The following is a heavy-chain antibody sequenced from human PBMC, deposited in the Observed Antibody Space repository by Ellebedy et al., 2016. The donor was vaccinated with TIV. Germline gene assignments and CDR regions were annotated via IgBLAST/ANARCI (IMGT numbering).Heavy chain of an antibody. CDR3: ARDGVPVAPFYYAFDV. D-gene: IGHD3-3*01. V-gene: IGHV3-21*01. Sequence: GESLKISCAASGFTFSSYGINWVRQAPGKGLEWVASISSSSKYTFYAESVKGRFNISRDDAKNSLYLQMNSLRGEDAAVYYCARDGVPVAPFYYAFDVWGQGVTVTVPS. CDR1: GFTFSSYG. CDR2: ISSSSKYT. J-gene: IGHJ6*02.